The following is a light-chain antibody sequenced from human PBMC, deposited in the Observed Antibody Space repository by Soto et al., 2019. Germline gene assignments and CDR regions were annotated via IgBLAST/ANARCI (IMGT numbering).Light chain of an antibody. J-gene: IGLJ2*01. CDR1: GGHSTYI. V-gene: IGLV4-60*03. CDR3: ETWDSDTRV. CDR2: LEGSGSY. Sequence: QPVLTQSSSASASLGSSVKLTCTLNGGHSTYIIAWHQHQPGKAPRYLMKLEGSGSYNKGSGVPDRFSGSSSGADRYLTISNLQSEDEAAYYCETWDSDTRVFGGGTKLTVL.